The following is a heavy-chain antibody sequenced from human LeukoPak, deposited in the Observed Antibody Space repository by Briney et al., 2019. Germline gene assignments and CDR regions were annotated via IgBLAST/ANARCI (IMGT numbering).Heavy chain of an antibody. CDR1: GYTFTSYA. CDR2: INTNTGNP. V-gene: IGHV7-4-1*02. Sequence: GASVNVSCKASGYTFTSYAMNWVRQAPGQGLEWMGWINTNTGNPTYAQGFTGRFVFSLDTSVSTAYLQISSLKAEDTAVYYCARGLPPIKSYDILTGYTYYFDYWGQGTLVTVSS. CDR3: ARGLPPIKSYDILTGYTYYFDY. D-gene: IGHD3-9*01. J-gene: IGHJ4*02.